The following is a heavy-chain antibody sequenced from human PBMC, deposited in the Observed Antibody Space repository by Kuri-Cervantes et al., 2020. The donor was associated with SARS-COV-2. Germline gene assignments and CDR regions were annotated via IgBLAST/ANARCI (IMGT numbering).Heavy chain of an antibody. J-gene: IGHJ6*02. CDR2: IYYSGST. Sequence: SETLSLTCAVSGYSISSGYYWGWIRQPPGKGLEWIGYIYYSGSTNYNPSLKSRVTISVDTSKNQFSLKLSSVTAADTAVYYCARDRRDGYNYYYYYGMDVWGQGTTVTVSS. CDR3: ARDRRDGYNYYYYYGMDV. V-gene: IGHV4-38-2*02. D-gene: IGHD5-24*01. CDR1: GYSISSGYY.